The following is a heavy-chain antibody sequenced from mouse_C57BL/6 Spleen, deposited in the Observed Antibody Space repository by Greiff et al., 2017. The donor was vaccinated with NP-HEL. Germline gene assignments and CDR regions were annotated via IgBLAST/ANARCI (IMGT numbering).Heavy chain of an antibody. CDR3: ARGYYGNYVEFAY. Sequence: VQVVESGAELAKPGASVKLSCKASGYTFTSYWMHWVKQRPGQGLEWIGYINPSSGYTKYNQKFKDKATLTADKSSSTAYMQLSSLTYEDSAVYYCARGYYGNYVEFAYWGQGTLVTVSA. D-gene: IGHD2-1*01. V-gene: IGHV1-7*01. CDR1: GYTFTSYW. J-gene: IGHJ3*01. CDR2: INPSSGYT.